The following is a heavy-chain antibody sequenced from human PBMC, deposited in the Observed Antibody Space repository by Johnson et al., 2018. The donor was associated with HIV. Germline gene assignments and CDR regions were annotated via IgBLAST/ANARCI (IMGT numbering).Heavy chain of an antibody. CDR1: GFTFSSYA. CDR3: AKVREYYDSSGYSYYDAVDI. J-gene: IGHJ3*02. CDR2: ISGSGDST. D-gene: IGHD3-22*01. Sequence: VQLVESGGGLVQRGGSLRLSCAAYGFTFSSYAMTWVRQAPGKGVEWVSAISGSGDSTYYADSVQGRFTISRDNSKNTLYLQMNSLRAEVTAVYYCAKVREYYDSSGYSYYDAVDIWGQGTMVTVSS. V-gene: IGHV3-23*04.